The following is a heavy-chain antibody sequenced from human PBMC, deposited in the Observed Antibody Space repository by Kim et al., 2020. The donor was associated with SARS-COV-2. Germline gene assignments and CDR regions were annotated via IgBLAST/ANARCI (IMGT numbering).Heavy chain of an antibody. CDR1: GGTFSSYA. CDR3: ARDGAHCSGGSCYSDYYYGMDV. D-gene: IGHD2-15*01. Sequence: SVKVSCKASGGTFSSYAISWVRQAPGQGLEWMGGIIPIFGTANYAQKFQGRVTITADESTSTAYMELSSLRSEDTAVYYCARDGAHCSGGSCYSDYYYGMDVWGQGTTVTVSS. V-gene: IGHV1-69*13. J-gene: IGHJ6*02. CDR2: IIPIFGTA.